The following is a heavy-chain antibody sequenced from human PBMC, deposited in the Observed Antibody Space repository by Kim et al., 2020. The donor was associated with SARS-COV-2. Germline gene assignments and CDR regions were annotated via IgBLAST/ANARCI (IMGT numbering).Heavy chain of an antibody. CDR2: ISSSSSYI. D-gene: IGHD4-17*01. V-gene: IGHV3-21*01. Sequence: GGSLRLSCAASGFTFSSYSMNWVRQAPGKGLEWVSSISSSSSYIYYADSVKGRFTISRDNAKNSLYLQMNSLRAEDTAVYYCARWSYDDLNYFDYWGQGTLVTVSS. CDR1: GFTFSSYS. CDR3: ARWSYDDLNYFDY. J-gene: IGHJ4*02.